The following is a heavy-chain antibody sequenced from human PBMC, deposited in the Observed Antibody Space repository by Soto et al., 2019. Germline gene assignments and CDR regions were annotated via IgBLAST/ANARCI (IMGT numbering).Heavy chain of an antibody. D-gene: IGHD2-2*01. Sequence: QVQLVQSGAEVKKPGSSVKVSCKASGGSFNSHSFSWVRQAPGQGLQWMGGIIPIFGTANYAQKFQGRVTITADDSTTTAYMELSSLISEDTAVYYCATDHAGIAYDAFDVWGQGTMVTVSS. CDR1: GGSFNSHS. CDR2: IIPIFGTA. J-gene: IGHJ3*01. V-gene: IGHV1-69*01. CDR3: ATDHAGIAYDAFDV.